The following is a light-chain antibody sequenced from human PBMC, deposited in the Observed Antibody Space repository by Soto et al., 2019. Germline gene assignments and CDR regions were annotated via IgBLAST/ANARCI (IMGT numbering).Light chain of an antibody. Sequence: DIQMTQSPSSLSASLGDGVTIICRASQSISTYVKLYQQRPGKAPKVRIYGASILQSGVPSRFSASGSGTDFTLTISTLHPEDFATYFCQQTYRTPRTFGQGTNV. J-gene: IGKJ1*01. CDR1: QSISTY. CDR2: GAS. V-gene: IGKV1-39*01. CDR3: QQTYRTPRT.